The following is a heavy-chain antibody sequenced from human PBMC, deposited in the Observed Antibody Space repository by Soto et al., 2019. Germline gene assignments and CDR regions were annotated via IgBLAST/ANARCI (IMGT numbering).Heavy chain of an antibody. J-gene: IGHJ6*03. CDR2: IDKVGTDS. V-gene: IGHV3-74*01. CDR1: GFTFSGRS. D-gene: IGHD3-10*01. CDR3: ARGWFGPDV. Sequence: EVQLVESGGGLVQPGGSLRLYCAASGFTFSGRSVHWVRQAPGKGLVWVSGIDKVGTDSTYADSVKGRFTSSRDNAKNTVYLQMNSLRVEDTAVYYCARGWFGPDVWGKGTTVTVSS.